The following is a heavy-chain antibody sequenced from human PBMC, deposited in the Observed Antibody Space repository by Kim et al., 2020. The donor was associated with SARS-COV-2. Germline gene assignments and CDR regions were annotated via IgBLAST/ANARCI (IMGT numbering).Heavy chain of an antibody. CDR3: ARDTDYGDYFLEYYYGMDV. J-gene: IGHJ6*02. D-gene: IGHD4-17*01. V-gene: IGHV3-11*06. Sequence: GRFTISRDNAKNSLYLQMNSLRAEDTAVYYCARDTDYGDYFLEYYYGMDVWGQGTTVTVSS.